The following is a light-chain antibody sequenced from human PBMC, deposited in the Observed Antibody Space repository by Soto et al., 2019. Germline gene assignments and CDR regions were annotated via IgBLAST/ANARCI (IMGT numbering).Light chain of an antibody. J-gene: IGKJ1*01. Sequence: EIVLTQSPGTLSLSPGERATLSCMASQSVSSSYLAWYQQKPGQAPRLLIYGASSRATGIPDRFSGSGSGTDFTLTISRLEPEDFAVYYCQQYGSSRWTCGQGPKVEIK. V-gene: IGKV3-20*01. CDR3: QQYGSSRWT. CDR2: GAS. CDR1: QSVSSSY.